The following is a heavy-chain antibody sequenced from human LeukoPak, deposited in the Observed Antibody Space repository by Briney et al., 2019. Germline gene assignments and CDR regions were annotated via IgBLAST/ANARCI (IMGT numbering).Heavy chain of an antibody. J-gene: IGHJ6*03. CDR1: GGSISSSSYY. V-gene: IGHV4-39*01. Sequence: SETLSLTCTVSGGSISSSSYYWGWIRQPPGKGLEWIGSIYYSGSTYYNPSLKSRVTISVDTSKNQFSLKLSSVTAADTAVYYCMGRRGERYFYDMDVWGKGTTVTVSS. CDR2: IYYSGST. CDR3: MGRRGERYFYDMDV. D-gene: IGHD2-21*01.